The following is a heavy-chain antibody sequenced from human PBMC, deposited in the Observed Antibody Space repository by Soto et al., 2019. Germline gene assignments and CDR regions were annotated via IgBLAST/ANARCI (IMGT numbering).Heavy chain of an antibody. CDR2: IYYSGST. V-gene: IGHV4-31*03. Sequence: QVQLQESGPGLVKPSQTLSLTCTVSGGSISSGGYYWTWIRQHPGKGLEWIGYIYYSGSTYYNPSLKSRLTIPVDPSKNQFSVKLGPVAAADTPVYYCARSVSPWGQGTLVTVSS. CDR3: ARSVSP. J-gene: IGHJ5*02. CDR1: GGSISSGGYY.